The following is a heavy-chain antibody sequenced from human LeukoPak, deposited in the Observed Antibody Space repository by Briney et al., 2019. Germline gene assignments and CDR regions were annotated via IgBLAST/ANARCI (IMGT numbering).Heavy chain of an antibody. CDR3: ARVEEGYGSGRRENYYYYYMDV. D-gene: IGHD3-10*01. V-gene: IGHV4-59*01. CDR2: IYSSGST. Sequence: PSETLSLTCTVAGGSISSYYWSWIRQPPGKGLEWIGNIYSSGSTNYNPSLKSRVTISVDTSKNQFSLKLSSVTAADTAVYYCARVEEGYGSGRRENYYYYYMDVWGKGTTVTISS. J-gene: IGHJ6*03. CDR1: GGSISSYY.